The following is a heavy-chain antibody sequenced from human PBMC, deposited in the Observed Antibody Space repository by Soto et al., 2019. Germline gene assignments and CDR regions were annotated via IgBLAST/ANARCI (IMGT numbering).Heavy chain of an antibody. Sequence: EVQLVESGGGLVQPGGSLRLSCAASGFTFSGYWLSWVRQAPGKGLEWVANIKQDGSEQFYVDSVKGRFTISRDNAKNSLYLQLNSLRAEDTAVYYCAREAVWGQGTTVTVSS. J-gene: IGHJ6*02. CDR2: IKQDGSEQ. CDR1: GFTFSGYW. CDR3: AREAV. V-gene: IGHV3-7*05.